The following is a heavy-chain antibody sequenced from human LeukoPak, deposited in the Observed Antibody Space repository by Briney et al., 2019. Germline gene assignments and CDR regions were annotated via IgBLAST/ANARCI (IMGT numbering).Heavy chain of an antibody. V-gene: IGHV3-20*04. Sequence: PGGSLRLSCAASGFTFDDYGMSWVRHAPGKGLEWVSGINWNGGSTGYADSVRGRFTISRDNAKNSLYLQMNSLRAEDTALYYCARDRIAARPVYYYYYYMDVWGKGTTVTVSS. J-gene: IGHJ6*03. CDR1: GFTFDDYG. D-gene: IGHD6-6*01. CDR3: ARDRIAARPVYYYYYYMDV. CDR2: INWNGGST.